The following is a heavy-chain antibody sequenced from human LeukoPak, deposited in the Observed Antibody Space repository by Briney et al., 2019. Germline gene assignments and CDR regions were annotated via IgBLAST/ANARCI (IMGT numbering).Heavy chain of an antibody. CDR1: GFTFSSYG. J-gene: IGHJ4*02. CDR3: AKVSYGTMIPEYYFDY. D-gene: IGHD3-22*01. V-gene: IGHV3-23*01. CDR2: ISGSGGST. Sequence: GGSLRLSCAASGFTFSSYGMSWVRQAPGKGLEWVSAISGSGGSTYYADSVKGRFTISRDNSKNTLYLQMNSLRAEDTAVYYCAKVSYGTMIPEYYFDYWGQGTLVTVSS.